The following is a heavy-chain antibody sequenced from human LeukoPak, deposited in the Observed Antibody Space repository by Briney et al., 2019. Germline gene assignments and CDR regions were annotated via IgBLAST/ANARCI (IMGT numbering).Heavy chain of an antibody. CDR1: GFTFDDYA. CDR2: ISWNSGSI. CDR3: AKDARGYSGYDLFDY. J-gene: IGHJ4*02. D-gene: IGHD5-12*01. V-gene: IGHV3-9*01. Sequence: GRSLRLSCAASGFTFDDYAMHWVRHAPGKGLEWVSGISWNSGSIGYADSVKGRFTISRDNAKNSLYLQMNSLRAEDTALYYCAKDARGYSGYDLFDYWGQGTLVTVSS.